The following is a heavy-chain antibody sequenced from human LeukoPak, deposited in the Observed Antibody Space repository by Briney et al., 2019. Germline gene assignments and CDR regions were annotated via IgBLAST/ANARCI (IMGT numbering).Heavy chain of an antibody. Sequence: SETLSLTCAVSGYSITSGFFWGWIRQPPGKGLEWIGSIYHSGTTYYNPSLKSRVTISVDTAKNPFSLRLNSVTAADTAVYYCARPPDIRDYGAAFDWWGQGTLVIVSS. CDR2: IYHSGTT. V-gene: IGHV4-38-2*01. J-gene: IGHJ4*02. D-gene: IGHD4-17*01. CDR3: ARPPDIRDYGAAFDW. CDR1: GYSITSGFF.